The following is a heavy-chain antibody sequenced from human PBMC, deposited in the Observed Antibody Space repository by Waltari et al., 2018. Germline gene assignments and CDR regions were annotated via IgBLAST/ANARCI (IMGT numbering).Heavy chain of an antibody. V-gene: IGHV3-30*18. CDR2: ISYDGSNK. CDR3: AKDEYYYGSGSPDY. CDR1: GFTSSSYG. Sequence: QVQLVESGGGVVQPGRSLRLSCAASGFTSSSYGMPLVRQAPGKGLEGVAVISYDGSNKYNADSVKGRFTISRDNSKNTLYLQMNSLRAEDTAVYYCAKDEYYYGSGSPDYWDQGTLVTVSS. D-gene: IGHD3-10*01. J-gene: IGHJ4*02.